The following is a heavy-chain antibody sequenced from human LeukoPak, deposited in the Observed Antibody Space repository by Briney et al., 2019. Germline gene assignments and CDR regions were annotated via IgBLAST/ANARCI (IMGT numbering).Heavy chain of an antibody. CDR2: IYHSGST. CDR1: GYSISSGYY. J-gene: IGHJ4*02. CDR3: ARDQAFLTTFDY. V-gene: IGHV4-38-2*02. D-gene: IGHD4-11*01. Sequence: SETLSLTCTVSGYSISSGYYWGWVRQPPGKGLEWIGSIYHSGSTYYNPFVKSRVAISVDTSKKQFSLKLSSVTAADTAVYYCARDQAFLTTFDYWGQGTLVTVSS.